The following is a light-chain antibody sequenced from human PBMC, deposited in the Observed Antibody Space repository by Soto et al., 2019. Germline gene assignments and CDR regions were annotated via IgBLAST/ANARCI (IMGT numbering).Light chain of an antibody. V-gene: IGKV1-5*01. CDR1: QSIRHY. J-gene: IGKJ1*01. CDR3: QHHNSYFQT. Sequence: DIPMTQSPPTLSASVGDRVTITCRASQSIRHYLAWYQQMPGKAPKLLIYGASTLQSGVPSRFSGSGSGTEFTLTISSLQPDDFGTYFCQHHNSYFQTFGQGTKVEIK. CDR2: GAS.